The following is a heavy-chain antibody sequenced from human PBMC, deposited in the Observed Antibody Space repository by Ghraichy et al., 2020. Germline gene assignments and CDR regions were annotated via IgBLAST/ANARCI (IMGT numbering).Heavy chain of an antibody. CDR2: LNTDGSQV. V-gene: IGHV3-74*01. J-gene: IGHJ4*02. CDR1: GFTFTIYW. CDR3: ARDRGWDLPFDL. D-gene: IGHD1-26*01. Sequence: GGSLRLSCAASGFTFTIYWMHWVRQVPGKGLTWVARLNTDGSQVDYADSVRGRFTISRDNGKNTLDLQMNSLRDDNTAMYYCARDRGWDLPFDLWGQGTLVTVSS.